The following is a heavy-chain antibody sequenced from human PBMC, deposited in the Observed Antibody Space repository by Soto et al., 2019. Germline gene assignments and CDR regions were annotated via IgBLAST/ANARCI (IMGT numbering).Heavy chain of an antibody. CDR1: GYTFTSYD. D-gene: IGHD3-3*01. CDR2: MNPNSGNT. V-gene: IGHV1-8*01. Sequence: QVQLVQSGAEVKKPGASVKVSCKASGYTFTSYDINWVRQATGQGLEWMGWMNPNSGNTGYAQKFQGRVTMTRNTSISTAYMELSSLRSEDTAVYYCARTPIFYYYYYMDVWGKGTTVTVSS. CDR3: ARTPIFYYYYYMDV. J-gene: IGHJ6*03.